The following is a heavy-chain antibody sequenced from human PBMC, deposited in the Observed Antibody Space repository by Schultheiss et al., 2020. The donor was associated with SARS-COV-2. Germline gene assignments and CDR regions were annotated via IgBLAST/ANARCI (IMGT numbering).Heavy chain of an antibody. CDR2: INPSGGST. V-gene: IGHV1-46*01. CDR1: GYTFTGYY. J-gene: IGHJ4*02. CDR3: ARDGQLWLPNAFFDY. Sequence: GGSLRLSCKASGYTFTGYYMHWVRQAPGQGLEWMGIINPSGGSTSYAQKFQGRVTMTRDTSTSTVYMELSSLRSEDTAVYYCARDGQLWLPNAFFDYWGQGTLVTVSS. D-gene: IGHD5-18*01.